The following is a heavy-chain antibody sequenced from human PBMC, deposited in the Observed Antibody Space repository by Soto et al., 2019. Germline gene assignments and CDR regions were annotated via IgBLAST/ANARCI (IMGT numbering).Heavy chain of an antibody. CDR2: IYPDDSDT. Sequence: GESLKISCKSSGYSFSSYWIAWVRLMPGKGLEWMGSIYPDDSDTKYSPSFQGQVTISADKSISAAYLQWSSSKASDTAIYYCARNSLTGYYNYYYSMDVWGQGTTVTVSS. CDR1: GYSFSSYW. D-gene: IGHD3-9*01. V-gene: IGHV5-51*01. CDR3: ARNSLTGYYNYYYSMDV. J-gene: IGHJ6*02.